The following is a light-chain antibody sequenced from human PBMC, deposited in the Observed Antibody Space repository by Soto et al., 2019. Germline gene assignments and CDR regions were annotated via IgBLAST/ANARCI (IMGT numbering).Light chain of an antibody. CDR2: AAS. Sequence: RSWLPVERVTLSCRTSQTIRSDYLAWYQHNPGHAPRLLIFAASSRATGIPDRFSASGSGTEFTLIISSLQSEDSAVYYCQQYNSWLWTFGQGTKVDI. J-gene: IGKJ1*01. CDR3: QQYNSWLWT. V-gene: IGKV3-20*01. CDR1: QTIRSDY.